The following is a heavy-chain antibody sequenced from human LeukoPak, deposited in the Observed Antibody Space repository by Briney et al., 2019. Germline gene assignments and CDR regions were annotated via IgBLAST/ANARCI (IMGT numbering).Heavy chain of an antibody. D-gene: IGHD2-15*01. CDR1: GGSFSGYY. CDR3: ARGLCSGASCHWSRDYYYMDV. J-gene: IGHJ6*03. Sequence: SETLSLTCAVSGGSFSGYYWTWIRQPPGKGLEWIGEINHSGSTNYNPSLKSRVTISIDASKNQFSLKLTSVTAADTAVYYCARGLCSGASCHWSRDYYYMDVWGKGTTVTVSS. CDR2: INHSGST. V-gene: IGHV4-34*01.